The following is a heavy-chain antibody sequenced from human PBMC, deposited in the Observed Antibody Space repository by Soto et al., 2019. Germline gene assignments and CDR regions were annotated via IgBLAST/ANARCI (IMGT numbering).Heavy chain of an antibody. CDR3: AKDRHYYDSSGYWGY. J-gene: IGHJ4*02. V-gene: IGHV3-23*01. CDR2: ISGSGGST. D-gene: IGHD3-22*01. CDR1: GFTFSSNA. Sequence: EVQLLESGGGLVQPGGSLRLSCAASGFTFSSNAMSWVRQAQGKGLEWVSAISGSGGSTYYADSVKGRFTISRDNSKNTLYLQMNSLRAEDTAVYYCAKDRHYYDSSGYWGYWGQGTLVTVSS.